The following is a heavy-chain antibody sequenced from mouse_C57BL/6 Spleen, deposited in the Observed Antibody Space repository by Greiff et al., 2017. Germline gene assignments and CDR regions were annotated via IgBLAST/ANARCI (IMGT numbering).Heavy chain of an antibody. D-gene: IGHD2-1*01. J-gene: IGHJ3*01. CDR2: ISGGGGNT. CDR1: GFTFSSYT. CDR3: ARPQLLWFAY. Sequence: EVQLVESGGGLVKPGGSLKLSCAASGFTFSSYTMSWVRQTPEKRLEWVATISGGGGNTYYPDSVKGRFTISRDNAKNTLYLQMSSLRSEDTALYYCARPQLLWFAYWGQGTLVTVSA. V-gene: IGHV5-9*01.